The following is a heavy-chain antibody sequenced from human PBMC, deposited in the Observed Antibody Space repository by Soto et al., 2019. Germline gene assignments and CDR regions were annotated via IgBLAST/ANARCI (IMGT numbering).Heavy chain of an antibody. V-gene: IGHV3-33*01. CDR3: ARDRTLLWEQWGFGYFQH. CDR1: GFTFSSYG. D-gene: IGHD1-26*01. J-gene: IGHJ1*01. Sequence: GGSLRLSCAASGFTFSSYGMHWVRQAPGKGLEWVAVIWYDGSNKYYADSVKGRFTISRDNSKNTLYLQMNSLRAEDTAVYYCARDRTLLWEQWGFGYFQHWGQGTLVTVSS. CDR2: IWYDGSNK.